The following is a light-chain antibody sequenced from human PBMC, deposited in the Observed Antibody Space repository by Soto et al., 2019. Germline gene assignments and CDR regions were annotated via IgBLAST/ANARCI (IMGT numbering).Light chain of an antibody. CDR1: QTIISSY. V-gene: IGKV3-20*01. J-gene: IGKJ1*01. Sequence: EIGFRQSPGPVSVSPGERASLSCRASQTIISSYLAWYQQKLGQAPRLLIYGTSSRATGIPDRFSGSRSGTDFTLTISRLEPEDFAVYYCQQYSSSPGTFGQGTKVDIK. CDR3: QQYSSSPGT. CDR2: GTS.